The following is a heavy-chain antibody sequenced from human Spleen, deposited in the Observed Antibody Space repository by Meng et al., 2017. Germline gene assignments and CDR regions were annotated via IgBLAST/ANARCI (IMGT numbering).Heavy chain of an antibody. V-gene: IGHV7-4-1*02. D-gene: IGHD3-10*01. CDR2: INTNTGNP. J-gene: IGHJ4*02. Sequence: HVHLVTAGAEVEKPWASVKVTCKASGYTFTSYDINWVRQTTGQGLEWMGWINTNTGNPTYAQGFTGRFVFSLDTSVSTAYLQISSLKAEDTAVYYCARVVVRGVNDYWGQGTLVTVSS. CDR3: ARVVVRGVNDY. CDR1: GYTFTSYD.